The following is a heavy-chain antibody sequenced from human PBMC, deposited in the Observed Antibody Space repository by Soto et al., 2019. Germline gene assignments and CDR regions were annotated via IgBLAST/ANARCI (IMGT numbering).Heavy chain of an antibody. CDR1: GGSLSGYY. D-gene: IGHD5-12*01. CDR2: IKDGGRT. V-gene: IGHV4-34*01. J-gene: IGHJ4*02. CDR3: ARGQEGVVATH. Sequence: QVQLQQWGAGLLKPSETLSLNCAVNGGSLSGYYWSWIRQPPGKGLEWIGEIKDGGRTNYSPSLKSXXSXSXXTSNNPFSLRLYSVTAADTGVYYCARGQEGVVATHWAQGTLVTVSS.